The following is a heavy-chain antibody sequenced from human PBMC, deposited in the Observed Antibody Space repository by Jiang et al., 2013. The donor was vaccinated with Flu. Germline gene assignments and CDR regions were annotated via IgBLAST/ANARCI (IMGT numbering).Heavy chain of an antibody. Sequence: QTLSLTCAISGDSVSTNNAGWHWIRQSPSRGLEWLGRTYYRSKWYTDYAVSLKSRIIINSDTSKNQFSLQLNSVAPEDTALYYCARGYKYAYGYWGQGILVTVSS. CDR2: TYYRSKWYT. CDR3: ARGYKYAYGY. V-gene: IGHV6-1*01. D-gene: IGHD3-16*01. CDR1: GDSVSTNNAG. J-gene: IGHJ4*02.